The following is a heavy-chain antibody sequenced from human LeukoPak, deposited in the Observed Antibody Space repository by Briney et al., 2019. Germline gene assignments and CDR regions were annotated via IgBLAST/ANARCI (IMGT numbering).Heavy chain of an antibody. J-gene: IGHJ4*02. D-gene: IGHD1-26*01. CDR3: ASGLKRYSGSYFV. CDR2: ISSSSTI. CDR1: GFTFSSYS. Sequence: GGSLRLSCAASGFTFSSYSMNWVRQAPGKGLEWGSYISSSSTIYYAGSVKGRLTISRDNAKNTLYLQMNSLRAEEKAVFYCASGLKRYSGSYFVWGQGTLVTVSS. V-gene: IGHV3-48*01.